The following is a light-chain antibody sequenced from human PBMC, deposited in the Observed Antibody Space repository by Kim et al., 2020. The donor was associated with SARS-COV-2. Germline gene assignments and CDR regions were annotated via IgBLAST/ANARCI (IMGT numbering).Light chain of an antibody. CDR1: ENIGTW. J-gene: IGKJ2*01. CDR2: LAS. CDR3: QHYSRFPYT. V-gene: IGKV1-5*03. Sequence: SASVGDSVTIACWASENIGTWLAWYQQKPGRAPSLLIYLASTLESGVPSRFSGTGSGTEFSLSITSLQPDDFATYYCQHYSRFPYTFGQGTKLEI.